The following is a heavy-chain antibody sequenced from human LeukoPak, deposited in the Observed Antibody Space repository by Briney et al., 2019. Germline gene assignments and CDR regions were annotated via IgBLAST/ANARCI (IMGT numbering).Heavy chain of an antibody. J-gene: IGHJ4*02. CDR3: ARDQAAAGTILSSPSYY. Sequence: GASVKVSCKASGYTFTSFGISWVRQAPGQGLEWMGWISSYNGNTNYAQKFQGRVTLTTDTSTSTAYMELRSLRSDDTAVYYCARDQAAAGTILSSPSYYWGQGTLVTVSS. CDR2: ISSYNGNT. CDR1: GYTFTSFG. V-gene: IGHV1-18*01. D-gene: IGHD6-13*01.